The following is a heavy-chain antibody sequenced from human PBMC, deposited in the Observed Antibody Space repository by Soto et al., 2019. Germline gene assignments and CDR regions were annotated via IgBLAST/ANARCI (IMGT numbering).Heavy chain of an antibody. J-gene: IGHJ4*02. Sequence: SETLSLTCTVSGGSISSYYWSWIRQPPGKGLEWIGEINYSGSTNYNPSLKSRVTISVDTSKNQFSLKLSSVTAADTAVYYCARVLRYFDWLSWYFDYWGQGTLVTVSS. CDR1: GGSISSYY. D-gene: IGHD3-9*01. CDR3: ARVLRYFDWLSWYFDY. CDR2: INYSGST. V-gene: IGHV4-59*12.